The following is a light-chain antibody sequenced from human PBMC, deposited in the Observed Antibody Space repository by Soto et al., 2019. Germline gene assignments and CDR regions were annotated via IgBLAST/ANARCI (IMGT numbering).Light chain of an antibody. V-gene: IGKV4-1*01. Sequence: DIVMTQSPDSLAVSLGERATINCKSSQSVLYSSNNKNYLAWYQQKPGQPPKLLIYWASIRESGVPDRFSGSGSGTDFTLTISNLQAXXVAXXXXQXYYSPWTFGQGTKVEIK. J-gene: IGKJ1*01. CDR2: WAS. CDR1: QSVLYSSNNKNY. CDR3: QXYYSPWT.